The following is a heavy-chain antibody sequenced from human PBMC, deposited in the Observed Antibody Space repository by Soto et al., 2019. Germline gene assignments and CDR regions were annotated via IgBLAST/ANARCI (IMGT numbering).Heavy chain of an antibody. CDR1: GFIFSNFG. J-gene: IGHJ4*02. CDR3: ARGLRSVLDY. D-gene: IGHD6-6*01. CDR2: ISSDEKIK. Sequence: QVQLVESGGGGVQPGGSLRPSWVAPGFIFSNFGMHWVRQAPGRGLGWVAVISSDEKIKQYADSVRGRFAISRDNSKNTLYLQMTSLRAEDTAIYYCARGLRSVLDYWGQGTLVTVSS. V-gene: IGHV3-33*01.